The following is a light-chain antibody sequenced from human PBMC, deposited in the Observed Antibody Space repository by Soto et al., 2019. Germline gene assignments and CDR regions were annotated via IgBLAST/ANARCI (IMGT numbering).Light chain of an antibody. V-gene: IGKV3-15*01. CDR3: QQYNTWPPLT. CDR1: QSVSDN. CDR2: GAS. J-gene: IGKJ4*01. Sequence: EIVMTQSPATLSVSPGERATLSCRASQSVSDNLAWYQQKPGQPPRLLIFGASTRATGIPARFSGSGSGTEFTLTISSLQSEDFAVYYCQQYNTWPPLTFGGGTKVEIK.